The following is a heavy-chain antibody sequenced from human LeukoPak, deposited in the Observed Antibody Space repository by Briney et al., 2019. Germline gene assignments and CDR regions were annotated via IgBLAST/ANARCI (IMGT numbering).Heavy chain of an antibody. D-gene: IGHD6-13*01. CDR2: INSDGSST. V-gene: IGHV3-74*01. CDR3: ARTTYTSSRFDF. J-gene: IGHJ4*02. CDR1: GITFSSYW. Sequence: GGSLRLSCAASGITFSSYWMHWVRQAPGKGLVWVSRINSDGSSTTYADSVKGRFTISRDNAKNTLYLQMNSLRAEDTGVYYCARTTYTSSRFDFWGQGTLVTVSS.